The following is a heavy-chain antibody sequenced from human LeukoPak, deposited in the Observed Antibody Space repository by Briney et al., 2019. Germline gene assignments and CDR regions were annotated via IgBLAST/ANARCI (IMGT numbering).Heavy chain of an antibody. D-gene: IGHD3-9*01. V-gene: IGHV5-51*01. CDR1: GYSFTSYW. CDR2: IYPGDSDT. J-gene: IGHJ5*02. CDR3: ARLCDILTGYPPSPYNWFDP. Sequence: PGESLKISCKGSGYSFTSYWIGWVRQMPGKGLEWMGIIYPGDSDTRYSPSFQGQVTISADKSISTAYLQWSSLKASDTATYYCARLCDILTGYPPSPYNWFDPWGQGTLVTVSS.